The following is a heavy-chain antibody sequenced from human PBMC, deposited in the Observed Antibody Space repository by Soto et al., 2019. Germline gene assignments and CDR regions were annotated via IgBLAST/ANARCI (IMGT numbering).Heavy chain of an antibody. V-gene: IGHV4-34*01. CDR2: INHSGST. Sequence: QVQLQQWGAGLLKPSETLSLTCAVYGGSFSGYYWSWIRQPPGKGLEWIGEINHSGSTNYNPSLKSRVTISVDTSKNQFSLKLSSVTAADTAVYYCARLHCSPNLYYYYGMDVWGQGTTVTVSS. J-gene: IGHJ6*02. CDR3: ARLHCSPNLYYYYGMDV. D-gene: IGHD2-21*01. CDR1: GGSFSGYY.